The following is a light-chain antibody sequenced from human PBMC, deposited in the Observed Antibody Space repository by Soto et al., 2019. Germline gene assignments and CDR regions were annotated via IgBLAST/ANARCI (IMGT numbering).Light chain of an antibody. V-gene: IGLV1-40*01. J-gene: IGLJ2*01. CDR3: QSYDAGLSGSV. CDR1: SSNIGAGYA. Sequence: QSVLTQPPSVSGAPGQRVTISCTGTSSNIGAGYAVHWYQQLPGTAPKLLIHNNDNRPSGVPDRISASNSGTSASLAITGLQAEDEAHYYCQSYDAGLSGSVFGGGTKLTVI. CDR2: NND.